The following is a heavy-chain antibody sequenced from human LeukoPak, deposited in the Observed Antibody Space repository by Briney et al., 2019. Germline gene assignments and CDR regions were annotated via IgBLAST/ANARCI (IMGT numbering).Heavy chain of an antibody. CDR3: ARGRFPTTVVTSGDYFDY. CDR2: IYTSGST. Sequence: SQTLSLTCTVSGGSISSGSYYWRWIRQPAGKGLEWIGRIYTSGSTNYNPSLKSRVTISVDTSKNQFSLKLSSVTAADTAVYYCARGRFPTTVVTSGDYFDYWGQGTLVTVSS. J-gene: IGHJ4*02. CDR1: GGSISSGSYY. D-gene: IGHD4-23*01. V-gene: IGHV4-61*02.